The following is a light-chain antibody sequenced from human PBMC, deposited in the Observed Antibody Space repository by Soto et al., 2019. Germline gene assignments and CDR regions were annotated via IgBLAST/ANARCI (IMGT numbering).Light chain of an antibody. Sequence: EIVMTQYPACLSVSPGDSVTRSCRASQSVASNLAWYQQKPGQAPRLLIYGTSTRATGVPARFSGSGSGTDFTLTISSLQAADFAVYHCQHYNNWPITFGQGTRLEIK. CDR2: GTS. CDR1: QSVASN. J-gene: IGKJ5*01. V-gene: IGKV3-15*01. CDR3: QHYNNWPIT.